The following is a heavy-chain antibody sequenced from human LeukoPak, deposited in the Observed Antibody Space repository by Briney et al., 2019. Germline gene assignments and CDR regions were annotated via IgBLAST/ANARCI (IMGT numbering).Heavy chain of an antibody. CDR2: IKLDGSEK. CDR3: ARVDFTIFGVVIHDAFDI. J-gene: IGHJ3*02. V-gene: IGHV3-7*04. Sequence: QPGGSLRLSCAASGFTFRNYWMSWVRQAPGKGLEWVANIKLDGSEKSYVDSVKGRFTISRDNAKNALYLQMNSLRAEDAAVYYCARVDFTIFGVVIHDAFDIWGQGTMVTVSS. D-gene: IGHD3-3*01. CDR1: GFTFRNYW.